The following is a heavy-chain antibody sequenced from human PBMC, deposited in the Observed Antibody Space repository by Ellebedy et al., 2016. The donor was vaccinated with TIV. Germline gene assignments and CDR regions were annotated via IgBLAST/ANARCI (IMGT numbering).Heavy chain of an antibody. D-gene: IGHD1-20*01. CDR2: IYYSGSA. J-gene: IGHJ3*02. V-gene: IGHV4-30-4*01. CDR1: GGSIHRGDYY. Sequence: MPSETLSLTCTVPGGSIHRGDYYWSWIRQPPGKGLEGVGYIYYSGSAYYNSSLKGRVKISVDRSKKQISLELNSVTAADTAVYFCARGLTGNAFDIWGQGTMVTVSS. CDR3: ARGLTGNAFDI.